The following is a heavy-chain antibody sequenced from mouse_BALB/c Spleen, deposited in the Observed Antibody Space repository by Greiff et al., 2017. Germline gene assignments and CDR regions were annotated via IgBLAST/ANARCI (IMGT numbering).Heavy chain of an antibody. CDR1: GFSLTSYG. D-gene: IGHD2-4*01. Sequence: QVQLKESGPGLVAPSQCLSITCTVSGFSLTSYGVHWVRQPPGKGLEWLGVIWAGGSTNYNSALMSRLSISKDNSKSQVFLKMNSLQTDDTAMYYCANQIDYEGFAYWGQGTLVTVSA. V-gene: IGHV2-9*02. CDR2: IWAGGST. J-gene: IGHJ3*01. CDR3: ANQIDYEGFAY.